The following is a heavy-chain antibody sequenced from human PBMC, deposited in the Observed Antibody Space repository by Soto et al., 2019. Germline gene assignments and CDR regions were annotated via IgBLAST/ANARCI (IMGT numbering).Heavy chain of an antibody. D-gene: IGHD6-13*01. V-gene: IGHV4-30-4*01. CDR1: GGSISSGDYY. CDR2: IYYSGST. CDR3: AGDPKGNFDY. J-gene: IGHJ4*02. Sequence: SETLSLTCTVSGGSISSGDYYWSWIRQPPGKGLGWIGYIYYSGSTYYNPSLKSRVTISVDTSKNQFSLKLSSVTAADTAVYYCAGDPKGNFDYWGQGTLVTVSS.